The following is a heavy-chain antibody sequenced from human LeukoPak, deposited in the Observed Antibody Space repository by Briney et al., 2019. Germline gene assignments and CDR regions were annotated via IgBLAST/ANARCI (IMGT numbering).Heavy chain of an antibody. V-gene: IGHV1-18*01. CDR1: GYTFTSYG. Sequence: ASVKVSCKASGYTFTSYGISWVRQAPGQGLEWMGWISAYNGHTNYAQKLQGRVTMTIDTSTTTAYMELRSLRSDDTALYYCARDGHRRYYYGSSGRDDAFDIWGQGTLVTVSS. D-gene: IGHD3-22*01. J-gene: IGHJ3*02. CDR3: ARDGHRRYYYGSSGRDDAFDI. CDR2: ISAYNGHT.